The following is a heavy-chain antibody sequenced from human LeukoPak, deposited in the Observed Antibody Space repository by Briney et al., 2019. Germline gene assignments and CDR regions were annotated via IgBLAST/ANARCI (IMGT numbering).Heavy chain of an antibody. D-gene: IGHD3-16*02. CDR2: FDPEDGET. V-gene: IGHV1-24*01. CDR3: ARSYDYVWGSYRNNWFDP. J-gene: IGHJ5*02. Sequence: ASVKVSCKVSGYTLTELSMHWVRQAPGKGLEWMGGFDPEDGETIYAQKFQGRVTMTEDTSTDTAYMELSSLRSEDTAVYYCARSYDYVWGSYRNNWFDPWGQGTLVTVSS. CDR1: GYTLTELS.